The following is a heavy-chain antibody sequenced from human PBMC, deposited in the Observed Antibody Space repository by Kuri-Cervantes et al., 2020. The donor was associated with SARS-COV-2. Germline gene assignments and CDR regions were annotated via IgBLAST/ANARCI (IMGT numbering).Heavy chain of an antibody. CDR3: ARQNTTPQKHYYYYYMDV. CDR2: ISAYNGNT. Sequence: ASVKVSCKASGYTFTSYGISWVRQAPGQGLEWMGWISAYNGNTNYAQKLQGRVTMTTDTPTSTAYMELRSLRSDDTAVYYCARQNTTPQKHYYYYYMDVWGKGTTVTVSS. J-gene: IGHJ6*03. D-gene: IGHD1-1*01. CDR1: GYTFTSYG. V-gene: IGHV1-18*01.